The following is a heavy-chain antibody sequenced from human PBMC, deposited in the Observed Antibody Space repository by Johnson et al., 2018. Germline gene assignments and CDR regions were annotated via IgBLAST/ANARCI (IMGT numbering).Heavy chain of an antibody. Sequence: VQLLESGGGLVQPGGSLRLSCAASGFTFSSYAMSWVRQAPGKGLEWVSAISGSGGSTYYADSVKGRFTISRDNSKNTLDLQMNSRRAGGTAVYYCSVGYSSSWYLSPTASNLWSPRYFQHWGQGTLVTVSS. CDR1: GFTFSSYA. J-gene: IGHJ1*01. D-gene: IGHD6-13*01. CDR3: SVGYSSSWYLSPTASNLWSPRYFQH. V-gene: IGHV3-23*01. CDR2: ISGSGGST.